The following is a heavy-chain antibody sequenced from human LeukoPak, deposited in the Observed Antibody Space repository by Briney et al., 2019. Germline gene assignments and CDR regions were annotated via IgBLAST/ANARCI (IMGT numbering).Heavy chain of an antibody. CDR2: IYTSGRT. D-gene: IGHD5-24*01. V-gene: IGHV4-4*08. J-gene: IGHJ6*03. CDR3: ARPIRDGYNDYYYYYIDV. Sequence: SETLSLTCTVSGCSISSYYCSWMRQPPRRELEGMGYIYTSGRTNYNPSLNSRVPIPVDTSKNQFSLKLSSVPAADTAVYYCARPIRDGYNDYYYYYIDVWGKGPAVTVSS. CDR1: GCSISSYY.